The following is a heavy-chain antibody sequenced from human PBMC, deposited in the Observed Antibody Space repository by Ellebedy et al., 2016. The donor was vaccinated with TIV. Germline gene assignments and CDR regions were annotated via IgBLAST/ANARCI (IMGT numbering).Heavy chain of an antibody. CDR3: ASDDGTTDFDY. D-gene: IGHD1-1*01. J-gene: IGHJ4*02. CDR2: ISAYNGNT. CDR1: GYTFTSYG. V-gene: IGHV1-18*01. Sequence: ASVKVSXXASGYTFTSYGISWVRQAPGQGLEWMGWISAYNGNTNYAQKLQGRVTMTTDTSTSTAYMELRSLRSEDTAVYYCASDDGTTDFDYWGQGTLVTVSS.